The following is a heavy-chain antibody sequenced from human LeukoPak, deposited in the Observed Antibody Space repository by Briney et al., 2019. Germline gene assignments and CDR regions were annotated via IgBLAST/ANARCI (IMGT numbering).Heavy chain of an antibody. CDR3: GKTFGSGDY. V-gene: IGHV3-23*01. CDR1: GFTFSTHF. D-gene: IGHD3-10*01. CDR2: ISGDGDYT. J-gene: IGHJ4*02. Sequence: GGSLRLSCAAAGAASGFTFSTHFLNWVRQAPGKGLEWVSGISGDGDYTYYADSVKGRFTASRDNSRKTLYLQLNNLRVEDTAMYYCGKTFGSGDYWGQGALVTVSS.